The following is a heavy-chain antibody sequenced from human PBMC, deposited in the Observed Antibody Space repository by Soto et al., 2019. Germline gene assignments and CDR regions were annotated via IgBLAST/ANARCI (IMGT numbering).Heavy chain of an antibody. D-gene: IGHD1-7*01. CDR2: IIPIFGTA. Sequence: SVKVSCKASGGTFSSYAISWVRQAPGQGLEWMGGIIPIFGTANYAQKLQGRVTITADKSTSTAYMEQSSLRSEETAVYYYATLGWNYLPEWFDPWGQGTLVTVSS. CDR1: GGTFSSYA. CDR3: ATLGWNYLPEWFDP. V-gene: IGHV1-69*06. J-gene: IGHJ5*02.